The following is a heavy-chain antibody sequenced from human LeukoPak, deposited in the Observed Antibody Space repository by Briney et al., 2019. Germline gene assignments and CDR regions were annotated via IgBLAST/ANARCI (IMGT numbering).Heavy chain of an antibody. V-gene: IGHV1-8*01. J-gene: IGHJ5*02. Sequence: GASVKVSCKASGYTFTTYDINWVRQATGQGLEWMGWMNPNSGNTGYAQKFQGRVTMTRNTSISTAYMELSSLRPEDTAVYYCARGGVKYCSGGSCYRSNWFDPWGQGTLVTVSS. D-gene: IGHD2-15*01. CDR1: GYTFTTYD. CDR2: MNPNSGNT. CDR3: ARGGVKYCSGGSCYRSNWFDP.